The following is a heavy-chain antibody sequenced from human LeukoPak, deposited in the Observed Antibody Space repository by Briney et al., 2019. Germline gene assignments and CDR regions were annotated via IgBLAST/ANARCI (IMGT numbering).Heavy chain of an antibody. CDR3: AKGRCSGHGCDSFDY. D-gene: IGHD5-12*01. Sequence: PGGSLRLSCAASGLVFGKYAMAWVRQAPGKGLECVSIISDDSSFTYYLDSVKGRSTIFRDNSKNTLYLHMNILKAEDTAVYYCAKGRCSGHGCDSFDYWGQGTLVTVSS. V-gene: IGHV3-23*01. CDR1: GLVFGKYA. J-gene: IGHJ4*02. CDR2: ISDDSSFT.